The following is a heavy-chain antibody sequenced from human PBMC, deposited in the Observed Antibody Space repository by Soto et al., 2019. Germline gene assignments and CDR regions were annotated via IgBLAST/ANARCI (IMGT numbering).Heavy chain of an antibody. CDR3: AKFGMATTKRSPPYYIDY. CDR2: ISGSGGGT. V-gene: IGHV3-23*01. Sequence: GGSLRLSCAASGFTFSSYAMSWVRQAPGKGPEWVSSISGSGGGTYYADSVKGRFTFSRDNSKNTLYLQMNSLRAEDTAVYYCAKFGMATTKRSPPYYIDYWGQGALVTVYS. CDR1: GFTFSSYA. J-gene: IGHJ4*02. D-gene: IGHD3-16*01.